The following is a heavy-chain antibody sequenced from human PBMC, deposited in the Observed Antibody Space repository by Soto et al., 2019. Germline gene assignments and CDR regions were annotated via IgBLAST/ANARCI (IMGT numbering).Heavy chain of an antibody. D-gene: IGHD2-2*01. V-gene: IGHV4-61*01. CDR3: ARASSLDPVYYYYGMDV. J-gene: IGHJ6*02. Sequence: QVQLQESGPGLVKPSETLSLTCTVSSGSVSSGSYYWSWIRQPPGKGLEWIGYIYYSGSTNYNPSLKSRVTISVDTSKNQFSLKLSSVTAADTAVYYCARASSLDPVYYYYGMDVWGQGTTVTVSS. CDR1: SGSVSSGSYY. CDR2: IYYSGST.